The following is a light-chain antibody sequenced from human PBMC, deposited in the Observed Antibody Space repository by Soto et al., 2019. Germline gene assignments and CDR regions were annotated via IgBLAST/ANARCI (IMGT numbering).Light chain of an antibody. CDR1: QSVDSSY. J-gene: IGKJ1*01. Sequence: ELVLTQSPGTLSLSPGERVTLSCRASQSVDSSYLAWYQQKPGQAPRLLIYAASSRATGIPERFSGSGSGTEFTLTISRLEPEDFAVYYCQEYRTSRTFGQGTRVEIK. CDR3: QEYRTSRT. V-gene: IGKV3-20*01. CDR2: AAS.